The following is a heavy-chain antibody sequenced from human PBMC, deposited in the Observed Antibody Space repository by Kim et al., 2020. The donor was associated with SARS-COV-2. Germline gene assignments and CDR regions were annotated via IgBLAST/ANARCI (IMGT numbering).Heavy chain of an antibody. V-gene: IGHV4-59*13. J-gene: IGHJ6*02. CDR3: ARCVRYYDILTGYHQYYYYGMDV. CDR2: IYYSGST. Sequence: SETLSLTCTVSGGSISSYYWSWIRQPPGKGLEWIGYIYYSGSTNYNPSLKSRVTISVDTSKNQFSLKLSSVTAADTAVYYCARCVRYYDILTGYHQYYYYGMDVWGRETTVTVSS. D-gene: IGHD3-9*01. CDR1: GGSISSYY.